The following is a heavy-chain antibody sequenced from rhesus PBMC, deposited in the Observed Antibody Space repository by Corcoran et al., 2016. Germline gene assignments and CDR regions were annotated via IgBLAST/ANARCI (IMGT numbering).Heavy chain of an antibody. J-gene: IGHJ5-2*02. CDR3: ARVDYYDSGYYTDNSLDV. CDR2: MYWDDDK. V-gene: IGHV2S1*01. CDR1: GFSLSTSGMG. Sequence: QVTLKESGPALVKPTQTLTLTCTFSGFSLSTSGMGVGWIRQPPGQALEWLASMYWDDDKYYSTAQKRRLTITKDTSKHQVLLPMTNMAPVDTATYYCARVDYYDSGYYTDNSLDVWGRGVLVTVSS. D-gene: IGHD3-28*01.